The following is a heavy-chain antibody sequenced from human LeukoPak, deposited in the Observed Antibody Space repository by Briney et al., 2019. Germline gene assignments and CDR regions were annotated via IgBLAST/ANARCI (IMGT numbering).Heavy chain of an antibody. CDR2: IYSGGST. Sequence: PGGSLRLSCAASGFSVSSNFMTWVRQAPGKGLEWVSVIYSGGSTYYADSVKGRFTISRDNSKDTLYLQMNSLRAEDTAVYYCARLPNADAFDIWGQGTMVTVSS. V-gene: IGHV3-53*01. J-gene: IGHJ3*02. CDR1: GFSVSSNF. CDR3: ARLPNADAFDI.